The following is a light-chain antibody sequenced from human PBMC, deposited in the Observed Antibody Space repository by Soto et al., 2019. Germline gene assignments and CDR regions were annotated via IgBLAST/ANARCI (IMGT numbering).Light chain of an antibody. CDR2: AVS. Sequence: QSALTQPASVSGSPGQSITISCTGTSSDVGDHNYVSWYQQQPGKAPKLMIYAVSNRPSGVSNRFSGSKSGNTASLTISGLQAEDEADHYCSSYTTSSTVIFGGGTQLTVL. J-gene: IGLJ2*01. CDR1: SSDVGDHNY. V-gene: IGLV2-14*03. CDR3: SSYTTSSTVI.